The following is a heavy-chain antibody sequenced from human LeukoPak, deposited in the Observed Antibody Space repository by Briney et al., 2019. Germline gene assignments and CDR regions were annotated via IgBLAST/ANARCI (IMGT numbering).Heavy chain of an antibody. CDR1: GGSISSYY. J-gene: IGHJ3*01. Sequence: SETLSLTCTVSGGSISSYYWSWIRQPPGKGLEWIGYIHYSGSTNYNPSLKSRVTISVDTSRNQFSLKLSSVTAAAPAVYYCARGLGIDALDVWGQGAMVTVSS. V-gene: IGHV4-59*01. CDR3: ARGLGIDALDV. D-gene: IGHD3-16*01. CDR2: IHYSGST.